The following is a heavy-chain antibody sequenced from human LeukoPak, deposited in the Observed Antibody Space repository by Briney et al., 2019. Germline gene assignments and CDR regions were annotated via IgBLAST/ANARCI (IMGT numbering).Heavy chain of an antibody. CDR2: ISGSGGGT. CDR1: GFTFSSYA. Sequence: GGSLRLSCAASGFTFSSYAMSWVRQAPGKGLEWVSGISGSGGGTDYADSVTGRFTISRDNSKNTLYLQMNSLRPEDTAVYYCARQPDCTNGVCSFYFDYWGQGTLVTVSS. J-gene: IGHJ4*02. CDR3: ARQPDCTNGVCSFYFDY. V-gene: IGHV3-23*01. D-gene: IGHD2-8*01.